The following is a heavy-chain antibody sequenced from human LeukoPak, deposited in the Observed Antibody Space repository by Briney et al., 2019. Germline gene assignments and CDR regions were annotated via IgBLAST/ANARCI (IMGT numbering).Heavy chain of an antibody. CDR3: AREVGYCSRTSCLDWFDP. J-gene: IGHJ5*02. Sequence: PSETLSLTCAVSGYSISSGYYWGWTRQPPGKGLEWIGNIYQSGSTFHNPSLKSRATISLDTSKNQFSLKLRSVTAADTAVYYCAREVGYCSRTSCLDWFDPWGQGTLVTVSS. V-gene: IGHV4-38-2*01. CDR2: IYQSGST. D-gene: IGHD2-2*01. CDR1: GYSISSGYY.